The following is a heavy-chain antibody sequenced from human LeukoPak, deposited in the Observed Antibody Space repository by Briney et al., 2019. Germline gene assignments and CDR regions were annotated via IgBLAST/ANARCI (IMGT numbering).Heavy chain of an antibody. V-gene: IGHV1-18*01. D-gene: IGHD5-18*01. J-gene: IGHJ4*02. CDR1: GYTFTSYG. Sequence: ASVKVSRKASGYTFTSYGISWVRQAPGQGLEWMGWISAYNGNTNYAQKLQGRVTMTTDTSTSTAYMELRSLRSDDTAVYYCARVWGGYSYGSEHYFDYWGQGTLVTVSS. CDR3: ARVWGGYSYGSEHYFDY. CDR2: ISAYNGNT.